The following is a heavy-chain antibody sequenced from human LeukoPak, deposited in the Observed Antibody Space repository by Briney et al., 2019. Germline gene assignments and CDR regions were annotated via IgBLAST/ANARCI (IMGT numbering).Heavy chain of an antibody. CDR2: IRAYNGNT. Sequence: ASVKVSCKASGYTFTSYGISWVRQAPGQGPEWMGWIRAYNGNTNYAQKRQGRVTMTTDTSTSTAYMELRSLRSDDTAVYYCARDWQGAKFDYWGQGTLVTVSS. D-gene: IGHD4/OR15-4a*01. J-gene: IGHJ4*02. V-gene: IGHV1-18*01. CDR3: ARDWQGAKFDY. CDR1: GYTFTSYG.